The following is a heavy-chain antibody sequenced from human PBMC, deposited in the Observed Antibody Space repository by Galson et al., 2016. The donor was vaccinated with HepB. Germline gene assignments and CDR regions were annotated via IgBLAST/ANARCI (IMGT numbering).Heavy chain of an antibody. D-gene: IGHD6-6*01. CDR3: AGDDSSSSYYYYGLDV. J-gene: IGHJ6*02. CDR1: GFTFSDYH. CDR2: ISSSSSYT. V-gene: IGHV3-11*06. Sequence: SLRLSCAASGFTFSDYHMSWIRQAPGKGLEWVSHISSSSSYTNYADYVAGRFTISRDNAKNSLYLQTNNLKAEDTAVFYCAGDDSSSSYYYYGLDVWGQGTTVTVSS.